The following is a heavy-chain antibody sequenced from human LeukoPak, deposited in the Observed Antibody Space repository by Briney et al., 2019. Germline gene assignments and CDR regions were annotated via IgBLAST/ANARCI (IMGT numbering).Heavy chain of an antibody. J-gene: IGHJ4*02. CDR2: SSSSSYI. CDR3: ARDRAAAGTDLDY. CDR1: GFTSISYS. Sequence: GGSLRLSCAPSGFTSISYSMNSVRQGLQRRRERVSSSSSSSYIYSADSVKGRFTISRDNAKNSLYLQMSSLRAEDTAVYYCARDRAAAGTDLDYWGQGTLVTVSS. V-gene: IGHV3-21*01. D-gene: IGHD6-13*01.